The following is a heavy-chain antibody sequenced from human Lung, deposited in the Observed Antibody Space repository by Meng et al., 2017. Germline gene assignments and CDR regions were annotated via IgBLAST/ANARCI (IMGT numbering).Heavy chain of an antibody. V-gene: IGHV7-4-1*02. D-gene: IGHD3-22*01. CDR2: INTDTSNP. CDR1: GYTFTTYA. Sequence: QVQLVQSGSELKKPGASVKMSCKASGYTFTTYAMNWVRQAPGQGLEWMGWINTDTSNPTYAQGFTGRFVFSLDTSVSTAYLQISSLMAEDTAIYYCARGDLGMSGYYYTVHWGQGTLVTVSS. J-gene: IGHJ4*02. CDR3: ARGDLGMSGYYYTVH.